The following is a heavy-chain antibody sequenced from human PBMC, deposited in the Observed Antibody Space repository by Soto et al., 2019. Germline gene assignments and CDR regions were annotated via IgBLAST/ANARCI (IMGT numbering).Heavy chain of an antibody. CDR1: GGSFSGYY. J-gene: IGHJ5*02. V-gene: IGHV4-34*01. D-gene: IGHD3-16*01. CDR3: ARGMTKTYVWGSSPGVDT. CDR2: INHSGST. Sequence: SETLSLTCAVYGGSFSGYYWSWIRQPPGKGLEWIGEINHSGSTNYNPSLKSRVTISVDTSKNQFSLKLSSVTAADTAVYYCARGMTKTYVWGSSPGVDTWGQGTLVAVSS.